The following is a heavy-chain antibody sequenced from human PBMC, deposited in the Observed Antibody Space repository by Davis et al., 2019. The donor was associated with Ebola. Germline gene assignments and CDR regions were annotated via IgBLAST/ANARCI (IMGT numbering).Heavy chain of an antibody. V-gene: IGHV3-21*01. Sequence: SVRGRFTISRDTAKNSLYLQMNSLRAEDTAVYYCARDPSDDFWSGIWGVWGQGTTVTVSS. J-gene: IGHJ6*02. D-gene: IGHD3-3*01. CDR3: ARDPSDDFWSGIWGV.